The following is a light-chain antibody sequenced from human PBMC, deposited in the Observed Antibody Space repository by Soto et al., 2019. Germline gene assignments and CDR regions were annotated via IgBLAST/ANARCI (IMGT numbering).Light chain of an antibody. Sequence: EIVMTQSPAALSVSPGDAATLSCRASQSVHSRLAWYQQKPGQAPRLLIYGASTRATGIPARFSGSGSETEFTLTISSLQSEDFAVYYCQQYNNWPPYTFGQGTKVDIK. CDR2: GAS. J-gene: IGKJ2*01. CDR1: QSVHSR. CDR3: QQYNNWPPYT. V-gene: IGKV3-15*01.